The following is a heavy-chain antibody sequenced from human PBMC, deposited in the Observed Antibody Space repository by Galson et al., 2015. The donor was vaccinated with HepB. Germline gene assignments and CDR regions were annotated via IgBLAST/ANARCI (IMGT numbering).Heavy chain of an antibody. J-gene: IGHJ6*02. Sequence: SVKVSCKASGYTFTRYALSWVRQAPGQGLEWMGWINTNTGNPTYAQGFTGRFVFSSDTSVSTAYLQLSILKAEDTAVYYCARDGSGNHRYGMDVWGQGTTVTVSS. CDR3: ARDGSGNHRYGMDV. D-gene: IGHD1-14*01. V-gene: IGHV7-4-1*02. CDR1: GYTFTRYA. CDR2: INTNTGNP.